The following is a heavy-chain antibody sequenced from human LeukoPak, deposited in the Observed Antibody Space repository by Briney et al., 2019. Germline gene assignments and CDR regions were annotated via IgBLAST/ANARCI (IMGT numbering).Heavy chain of an antibody. D-gene: IGHD4-17*01. CDR1: GGSFSGYY. CDR3: ARDWEYGDYDWRFDP. V-gene: IGHV4-34*01. J-gene: IGHJ5*02. Sequence: SETLSLTCAVYGGSFSGYYWSWIRQPPGKGLEWIGEINHSGSTNYNPSLKSRVTISVDTSKNQFSLKLSSVTAADTAVYYCARDWEYGDYDWRFDPWGQGTLVTVSS. CDR2: INHSGST.